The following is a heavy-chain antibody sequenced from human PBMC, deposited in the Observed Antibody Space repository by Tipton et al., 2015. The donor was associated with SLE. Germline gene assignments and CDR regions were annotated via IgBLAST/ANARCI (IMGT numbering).Heavy chain of an antibody. V-gene: IGHV4-34*01. CDR2: INHSGST. J-gene: IGHJ4*02. CDR1: GGSFSGYY. Sequence: TLSLTCAVYGGSFSGYYWSWIRQPPGKGLEWIGEINHSGSTNYNPSLKSRVTISVDTSKNQFSLDLKSVTAADTAVYFCARKSSSWMTDNWGQGTLVTVSS. CDR3: ARKSSSWMTDN. D-gene: IGHD6-13*01.